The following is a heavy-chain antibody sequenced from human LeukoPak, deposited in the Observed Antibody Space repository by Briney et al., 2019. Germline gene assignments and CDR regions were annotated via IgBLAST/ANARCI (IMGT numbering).Heavy chain of an antibody. D-gene: IGHD5-18*01. V-gene: IGHV3-30-3*01. CDR1: GFTLSSYA. CDR2: ISYDGSNK. CDR3: ARNNSYGYGTLDY. Sequence: PGGSLRLSCAASGFTLSSYAMHWVRQAPGKGLEWVAVISYDGSNKYYADSVKGRFTISRDNSKNTLYLQMNSLRAEDTAVYYCARNNSYGYGTLDYWGQGTLVTVSS. J-gene: IGHJ4*02.